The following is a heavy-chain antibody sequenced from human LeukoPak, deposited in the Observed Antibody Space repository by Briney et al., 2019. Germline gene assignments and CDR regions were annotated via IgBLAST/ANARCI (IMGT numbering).Heavy chain of an antibody. D-gene: IGHD2-15*01. CDR1: GRSISSGSYY. J-gene: IGHJ5*01. Sequence: SEKLSLSYNVAGRSISSGSYYWSWIRPPGGKGLEWMGRIYASRNINYNPSLKSRVTISVDTSKNQFSLKLSSVTAADTAVYYCATGYGKLDSWGQGTLVTVSS. V-gene: IGHV4-61*02. CDR3: ATGYGKLDS. CDR2: IYASRNI.